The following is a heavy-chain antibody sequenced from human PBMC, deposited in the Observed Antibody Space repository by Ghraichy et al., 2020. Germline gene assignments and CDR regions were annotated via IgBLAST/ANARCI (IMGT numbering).Heavy chain of an antibody. CDR2: ISWNSGSI. CDR1: GFTFDDYA. CDR3: AKATQDSSGWYDPFDY. Sequence: GGSLRLSCAASGFTFDDYAMHWVRQAPGKGLEWVSGISWNSGSIGYADSVKGRFTISRDNAKNSLYLQMNSLRAEDTALYYCAKATQDSSGWYDPFDYWGQGTLVTVSS. D-gene: IGHD6-19*01. J-gene: IGHJ4*02. V-gene: IGHV3-9*01.